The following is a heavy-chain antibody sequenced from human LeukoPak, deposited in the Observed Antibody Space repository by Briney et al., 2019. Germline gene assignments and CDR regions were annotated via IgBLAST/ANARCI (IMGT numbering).Heavy chain of an antibody. V-gene: IGHV3-9*01. CDR2: ISWNSGSI. CDR3: AKGLGYFDY. J-gene: IGHJ4*02. D-gene: IGHD3-16*01. Sequence: PGRSLRLSCAASGFTFDDYAMHWVRQAPGKGLEWVSGISWNSGSIGYADSVKGRFTISRDNAKNSLYLQMNSLRAEDTALYYCAKGLGYFDYWGQGTPVTVSS. CDR1: GFTFDDYA.